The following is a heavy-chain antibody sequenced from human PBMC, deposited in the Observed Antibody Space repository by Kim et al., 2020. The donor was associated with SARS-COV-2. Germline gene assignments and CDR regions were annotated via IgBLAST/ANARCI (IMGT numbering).Heavy chain of an antibody. CDR3: ARGRRVRGGPFMDV. CDR2: IYYSGST. Sequence: SETLSLTCTVSGGSISSGGYYWSWIRQHPGKGLEWIGYIYYSGSTYYNPSLKSRVTISVDTSKNQFSLKLSSVTAADTAVYYCARGRRVRGGPFMDVWGQGTTVTVSS. V-gene: IGHV4-31*03. CDR1: GGSISSGGYY. D-gene: IGHD3-10*01. J-gene: IGHJ6*02.